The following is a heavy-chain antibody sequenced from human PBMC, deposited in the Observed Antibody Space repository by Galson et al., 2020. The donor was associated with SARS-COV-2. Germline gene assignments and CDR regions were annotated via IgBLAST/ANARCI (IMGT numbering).Heavy chain of an antibody. V-gene: IGHV1-18*04. Sequence: ASVKVSCKASGYTFTSYGINWVRLAPGQGLEWMGWISAYNGNTNYAQKLQGRVTMTTDTSTSTAYMELRSLRSDDTAVYYCARFSGYSYGYGNFDYWGQGTLVTVSS. CDR1: GYTFTSYG. J-gene: IGHJ4*02. CDR2: ISAYNGNT. D-gene: IGHD5-18*01. CDR3: ARFSGYSYGYGNFDY.